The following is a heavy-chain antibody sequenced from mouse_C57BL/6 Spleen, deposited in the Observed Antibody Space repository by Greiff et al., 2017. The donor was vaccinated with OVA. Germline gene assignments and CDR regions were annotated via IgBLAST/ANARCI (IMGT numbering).Heavy chain of an antibody. CDR3: ARSDYGSSSMDY. Sequence: QVHVKQSGAELAKPGASVKLSCKASGYTFTSYWMHWVKQRPGQGLEWIGYINPSSGYTKYNQKFKDKATLTADKSSSTDYMQLSSLTYEDSAVYYCARSDYGSSSMDYWGQGTSVTVSS. V-gene: IGHV1-7*01. CDR2: INPSSGYT. CDR1: GYTFTSYW. J-gene: IGHJ4*01. D-gene: IGHD1-1*01.